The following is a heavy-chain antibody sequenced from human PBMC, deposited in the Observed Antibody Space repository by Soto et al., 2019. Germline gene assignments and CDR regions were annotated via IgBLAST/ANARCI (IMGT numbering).Heavy chain of an antibody. CDR3: ARHDRVAVAGRGYFQH. J-gene: IGHJ1*01. CDR1: GGSISSYY. Sequence: SETLSLTCTVSGGSISSYYWSWIRQPPGKGLEWIGYIYYSGSTNYNPSLKSRVTISVDTSKNQFSLKLSSVTAADTAVYYCARHDRVAVAGRGYFQHWGQGTLVTVSS. D-gene: IGHD6-19*01. CDR2: IYYSGST. V-gene: IGHV4-59*08.